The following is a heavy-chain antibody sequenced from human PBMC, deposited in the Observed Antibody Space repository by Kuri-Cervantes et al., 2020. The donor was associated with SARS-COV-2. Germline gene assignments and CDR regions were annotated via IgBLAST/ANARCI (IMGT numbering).Heavy chain of an antibody. V-gene: IGHV1-2*02. CDR2: INPNSGGT. CDR1: GYTFTGYY. J-gene: IGHJ6*03. CDR3: ARENGGVRGEWGLYYYYYYMDV. D-gene: IGHD3-10*01. Sequence: ASVKVSCKASGYTFTGYYMHWVRQAPGQGLEWMGWINPNSGGTNYAQKFRGRVTMTRDTSTSTVYMELSSLRSEDTAVYYCARENGGVRGEWGLYYYYYYMDVWGKGTTVTVSS.